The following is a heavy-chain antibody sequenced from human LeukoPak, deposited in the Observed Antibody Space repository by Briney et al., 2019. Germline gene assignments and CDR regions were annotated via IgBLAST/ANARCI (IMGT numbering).Heavy chain of an antibody. CDR2: INGDATAT. Sequence: GGSLRLSCAASGFIFSAHWMHWVRHAPGKGLVWVAQINGDATATNYAGSVKGRFTISRDNAKNTVHLQMSTLTAEDTAVYYCAKDKWWGASDHWGQGSLVTVSS. V-gene: IGHV3-74*01. D-gene: IGHD2-8*01. J-gene: IGHJ4*02. CDR1: GFIFSAHW. CDR3: AKDKWWGASDH.